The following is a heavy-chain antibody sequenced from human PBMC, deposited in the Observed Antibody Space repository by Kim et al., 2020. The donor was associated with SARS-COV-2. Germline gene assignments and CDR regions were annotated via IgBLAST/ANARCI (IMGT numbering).Heavy chain of an antibody. Sequence: YPGSVKGRFTISRENAKNSFYLQMNSLRAGDTAVYYCARGYSSSWYWAFDIWGQGTMGTVSS. D-gene: IGHD6-13*01. J-gene: IGHJ3*02. CDR3: ARGYSSSWYWAFDI. V-gene: IGHV3-13*01.